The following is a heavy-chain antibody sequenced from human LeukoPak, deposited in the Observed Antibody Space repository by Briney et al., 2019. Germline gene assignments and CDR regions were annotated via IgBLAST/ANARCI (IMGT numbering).Heavy chain of an antibody. CDR1: GYSFTSYW. V-gene: IGHV5-51*01. Sequence: GESLKISCQGSGYSFTSYWIGWVRQMPGKGLEWMGIIYPGDSDTRYSPSFQGQVTISADKSISTAYLQWSSLKASDTAMYYCARQGTYSGYDYYYYGMDVWGQGTTVTVSS. CDR3: ARQGTYSGYDYYYYGMDV. J-gene: IGHJ6*02. CDR2: IYPGDSDT. D-gene: IGHD5-12*01.